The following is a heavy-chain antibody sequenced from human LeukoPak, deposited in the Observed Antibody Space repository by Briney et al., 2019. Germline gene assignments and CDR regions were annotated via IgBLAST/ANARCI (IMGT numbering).Heavy chain of an antibody. V-gene: IGHV4-59*01. CDR3: ARVRTYYYGSGSYYSAHYFDY. CDR2: IYYSGST. Sequence: SETLSLTCAVYGGSFSDYYWSWIWQPPGKGLEWIGYIYYSGSTNYNPSLKSRVTISVDTSKNQFSLKLSSVTAADTAVYYCARVRTYYYGSGSYYSAHYFDYWGQGTLVTVSS. CDR1: GGSFSDYY. D-gene: IGHD3-10*01. J-gene: IGHJ4*02.